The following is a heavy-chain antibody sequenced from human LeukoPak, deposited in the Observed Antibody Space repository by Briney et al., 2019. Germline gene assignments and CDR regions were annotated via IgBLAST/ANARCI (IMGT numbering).Heavy chain of an antibody. J-gene: IGHJ4*02. V-gene: IGHV4-34*01. CDR2: INDRGRT. D-gene: IGHD4-23*01. CDR3: ARDPATVVTLPYYFDF. CDR1: GGSFSGYH. Sequence: SETLSLTCAVHGGSFSGYHWNWIRQSPEKGLEWIGEINDRGRTNYNPSLKSRVTLSVDTSKKQFSLRLSAVTAADTAIYYCARDPATVVTLPYYFDFWGQGTLVTVSS.